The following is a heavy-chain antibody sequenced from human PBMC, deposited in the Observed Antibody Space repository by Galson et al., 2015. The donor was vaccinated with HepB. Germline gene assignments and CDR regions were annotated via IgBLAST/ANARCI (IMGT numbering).Heavy chain of an antibody. CDR3: GRARYATSPPDS. J-gene: IGHJ5*01. CDR2: ISPT. V-gene: IGHV1-18*01. Sequence: SVKVSCKASGYRFSTYSITWVRQAPGQGLEWMGWISPTNYAQKLQDGVTLTTDTSTNTAYMELRSLRIDDTGVYYCGRARYATSPPDSWGQGSLVTVSS. D-gene: IGHD2-2*01. CDR1: GYRFSTYS.